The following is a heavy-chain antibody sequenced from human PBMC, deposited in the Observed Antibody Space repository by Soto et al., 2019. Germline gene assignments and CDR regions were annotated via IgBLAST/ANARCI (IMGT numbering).Heavy chain of an antibody. V-gene: IGHV1-2*04. CDR2: INPNSGGT. D-gene: IGHD6-19*01. Sequence: ASVKVSCKASGYTFSGCYIHWVRRAPGQGLEWMGWINPNSGGTNYAQKFRGWVTMTRDTSISTAYMELSRLRSDDTAVYYCARGSSGWHWEDGWFDPWGQGTLVTVS. CDR3: ARGSSGWHWEDGWFDP. CDR1: GYTFSGCY. J-gene: IGHJ5*02.